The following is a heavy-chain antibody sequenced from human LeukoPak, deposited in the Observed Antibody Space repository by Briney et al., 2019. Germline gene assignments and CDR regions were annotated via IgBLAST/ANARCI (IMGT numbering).Heavy chain of an antibody. CDR3: ARHRYVGRLSPSDY. CDR2: IYYSGST. CDR1: GGSINSYY. D-gene: IGHD3-9*01. Sequence: SETLSLTCTVSGGSINSYYWSWIRQPPGKGLEWIGSIYYSGSTSYNPSLKSRVTMSVDTSKNQFYLRLSSVSAADTAVYYCARHRYVGRLSPSDYWGQGTLVTVSS. J-gene: IGHJ4*02. V-gene: IGHV4-59*08.